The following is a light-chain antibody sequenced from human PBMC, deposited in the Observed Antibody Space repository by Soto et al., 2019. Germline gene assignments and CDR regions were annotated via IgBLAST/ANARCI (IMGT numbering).Light chain of an antibody. J-gene: IGLJ1*01. V-gene: IGLV2-14*01. Sequence: QSVLTQPASVSGSPGQSITISCTGTSSDVGGSDYVSWYQQYPGKAPKLMIYEVNNRPSGVSYCFSGSKSANTASLTISGLRPEDEADYYCSSYTRSTTLYVFGTGTKVTVL. CDR2: EVN. CDR1: SSDVGGSDY. CDR3: SSYTRSTTLYV.